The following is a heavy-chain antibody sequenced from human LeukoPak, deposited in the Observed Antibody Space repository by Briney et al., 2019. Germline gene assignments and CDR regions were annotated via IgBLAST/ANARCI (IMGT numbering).Heavy chain of an antibody. CDR2: MNPNSGNT. Sequence: ASVKVSCKASGYTFTSYDINWVRQATGQGLEWMGWMNPNSGNTGYAQKFQGRVTMTRNTSISTAYMELSSLRSEDTAVYYCARGRFTYYDILTGYSPFDYWGQGTLVTVSS. CDR3: ARGRFTYYDILTGYSPFDY. CDR1: GYTFTSYD. V-gene: IGHV1-8*01. D-gene: IGHD3-9*01. J-gene: IGHJ4*02.